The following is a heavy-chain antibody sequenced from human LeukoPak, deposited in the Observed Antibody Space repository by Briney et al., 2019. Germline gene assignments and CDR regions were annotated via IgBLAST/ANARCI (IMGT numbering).Heavy chain of an antibody. V-gene: IGHV3-48*01. J-gene: IGHJ4*02. CDR1: GFTFSSYS. D-gene: IGHD6-19*01. Sequence: GGSLRLSCAASGFTFSSYSMNWVRQAPGKGLEWVSYISSSSSTIYYADSVKGRFTISRDNSKNTLYLQMNSPRPEDTAVYHCAKDVVGHQWPENYWGQGTLVTVSS. CDR2: ISSSSSTI. CDR3: AKDVVGHQWPENY.